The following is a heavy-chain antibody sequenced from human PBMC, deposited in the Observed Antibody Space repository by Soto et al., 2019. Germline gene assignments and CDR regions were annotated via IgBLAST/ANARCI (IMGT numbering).Heavy chain of an antibody. CDR2: IFYTGST. D-gene: IGHD1-1*01. V-gene: IGHV4-59*08. CDR3: ARHSPIGNNWNYFDY. CDR1: DGSISSYY. J-gene: IGHJ4*02. Sequence: SETLSLTCTVSDGSISSYYWGWIRQPPGKGLEWIGYIFYTGSTRSNPSLKSRVTISVDTSKRQFSLKLSSVTAADTAVYYCARHSPIGNNWNYFDYWGQGTLVTVSS.